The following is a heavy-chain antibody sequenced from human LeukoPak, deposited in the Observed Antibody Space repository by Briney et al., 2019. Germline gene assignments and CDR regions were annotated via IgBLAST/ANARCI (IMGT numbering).Heavy chain of an antibody. CDR2: ISGSGGST. Sequence: GGSLRLSCAASQFTFSNYAMSWVRQAPGKGLEWVSAISGSGGSTYYADSVKGRFTISRDNSKNTLYLQMNSLRAEDTAVYYCAKGGEGQLERRLFDYWGQGTLVTVSS. J-gene: IGHJ4*02. V-gene: IGHV3-23*01. D-gene: IGHD1-1*01. CDR1: QFTFSNYA. CDR3: AKGGEGQLERRLFDY.